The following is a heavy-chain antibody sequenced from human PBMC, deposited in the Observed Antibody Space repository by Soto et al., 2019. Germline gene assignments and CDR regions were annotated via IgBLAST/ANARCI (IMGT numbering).Heavy chain of an antibody. J-gene: IGHJ3*02. Sequence: PGGSLRLSCAASEFTFSFYNMNWVRQAPGKGLEWISYISSGSSIIYYADSVRGRFTVSRDNALNSLYLQMNSLRAEDTAVYFCARGYNTGRAAFDIWGQGTMVTVSS. D-gene: IGHD1-20*01. CDR3: ARGYNTGRAAFDI. CDR1: EFTFSFYN. CDR2: ISSGSSII. V-gene: IGHV3-48*01.